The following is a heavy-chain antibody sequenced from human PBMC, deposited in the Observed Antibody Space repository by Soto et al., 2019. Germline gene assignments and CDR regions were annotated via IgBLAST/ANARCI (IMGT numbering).Heavy chain of an antibody. J-gene: IGHJ6*02. CDR1: GGSISSGDYY. CDR2: IYYSGST. Sequence: QVQLQESGPGLVKPSQTLSLTCTVSGGSISSGDYYWSWIRQPPGKGLEWIGYIYYSGSTYYNPSLKRRVTISVDTSKNQFSLKLSSVTAADTAVYYCARDGWVVRSVATNHLNYYYYGMDVWGQGTTVTVSS. CDR3: ARDGWVVRSVATNHLNYYYYGMDV. V-gene: IGHV4-30-4*01. D-gene: IGHD5-12*01.